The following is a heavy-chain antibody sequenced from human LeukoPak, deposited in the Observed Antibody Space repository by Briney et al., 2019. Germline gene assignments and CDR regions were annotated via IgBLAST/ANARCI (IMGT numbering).Heavy chain of an antibody. Sequence: GGSLRLSCEASGFTFSSHGMHWVRQAPGKGLEWVAAISSDGSNQYYADSVKGRFTISRDNSKNTLSLHMNNLRDEDTAVYYCGKGNSGYDLDYWGQGTLVTVSS. V-gene: IGHV3-30*18. D-gene: IGHD5-12*01. J-gene: IGHJ4*02. CDR3: GKGNSGYDLDY. CDR1: GFTFSSHG. CDR2: ISSDGSNQ.